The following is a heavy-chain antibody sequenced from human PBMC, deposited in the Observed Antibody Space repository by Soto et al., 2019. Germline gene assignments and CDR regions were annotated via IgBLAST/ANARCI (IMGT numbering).Heavy chain of an antibody. D-gene: IGHD6-6*01. CDR3: ARAPFVLPVYYYYYGMDV. CDR1: GYTFTGYY. V-gene: IGHV1-2*02. J-gene: IGHJ6*02. CDR2: INPNSGDT. Sequence: GASVKVSCKASGYTFTGYYMHWVRQAPGQGLEWMGWINPNSGDTKYAQKFQGRVTITRDTSASTAYMELSSLRSEDTAVYYCARAPFVLPVYYYYYGMDVWGQGTTVTVSS.